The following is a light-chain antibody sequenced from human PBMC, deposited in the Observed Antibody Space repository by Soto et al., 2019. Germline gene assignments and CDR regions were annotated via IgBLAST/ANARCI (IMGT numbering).Light chain of an antibody. Sequence: DIHLTQSPSFLSASVGDRVTITCRASQGIASSLAWYQQKAGKAPKLLIYAASTLESGVPSRFSGSAPGTEISLTISSLQPEDFALYYCQQFKSSPITFGGGTKVEIK. CDR3: QQFKSSPIT. J-gene: IGKJ4*02. CDR2: AAS. V-gene: IGKV1-9*01. CDR1: QGIASS.